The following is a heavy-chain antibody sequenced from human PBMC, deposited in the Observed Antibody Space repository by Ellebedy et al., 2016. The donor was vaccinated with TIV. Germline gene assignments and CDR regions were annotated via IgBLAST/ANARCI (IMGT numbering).Heavy chain of an antibody. CDR2: IYQDGSEK. J-gene: IGHJ5*01. Sequence: PGGSLRLSCAASGFSFRSYWMSWVRQAPGKGLEWVANIYQDGSEKYYVDSVEGRFTISRDNANKILYLQMKSLRAEDTAVYYCARRGSYGDYAVHVNSWFDSWGQGTPVTVAP. V-gene: IGHV3-7*01. D-gene: IGHD4-17*01. CDR3: ARRGSYGDYAVHVNSWFDS. CDR1: GFSFRSYW.